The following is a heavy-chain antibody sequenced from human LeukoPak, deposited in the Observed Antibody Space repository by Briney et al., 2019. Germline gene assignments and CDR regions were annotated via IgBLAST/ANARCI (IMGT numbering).Heavy chain of an antibody. Sequence: SETLSLTCTVSGGSISSGSYYWSWIRQPAGKGLEWIGRIYTSGSTNYNPSLKSRVTISVDTSKNQFSLKLRSVTAADTAVYYCARVYLGGRSGYYYRDHYFDYWGQGTLVTVSS. CDR3: ARVYLGGRSGYYYRDHYFDY. J-gene: IGHJ4*02. V-gene: IGHV4-61*02. CDR2: IYTSGST. D-gene: IGHD3-22*01. CDR1: GGSISSGSYY.